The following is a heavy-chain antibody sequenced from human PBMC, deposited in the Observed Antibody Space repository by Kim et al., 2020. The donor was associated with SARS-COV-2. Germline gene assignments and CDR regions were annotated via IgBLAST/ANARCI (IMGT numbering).Heavy chain of an antibody. J-gene: IGHJ6*03. D-gene: IGHD6-13*01. V-gene: IGHV1-3*01. CDR3: ARWGRAALRSLDYYYYMDV. CDR1: GYTFTSYA. CDR2: INAGNGNT. Sequence: ASVKVSCKASGYTFTSYAMHWVRQAPGQRLEWMGWINAGNGNTKYSQKFQGRVTITRDTSASTAYMELRSLRSEDTAVYYCARWGRAALRSLDYYYYMDVWGKGTAVTVSS.